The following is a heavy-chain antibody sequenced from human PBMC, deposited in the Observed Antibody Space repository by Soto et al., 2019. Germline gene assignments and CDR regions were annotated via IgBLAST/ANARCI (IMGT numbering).Heavy chain of an antibody. Sequence: PGGSLRLSCAASGFTFSSYAMSWVRQAPGKGLEWVSAISGSGGSTYYADSVKGRFTISRDNSKNTLYLQMNSLRAEDTAVYYCAKDPGWLRFVIYGMDVWGQGTTVTVSS. D-gene: IGHD5-12*01. CDR3: AKDPGWLRFVIYGMDV. J-gene: IGHJ6*02. CDR2: ISGSGGST. CDR1: GFTFSSYA. V-gene: IGHV3-23*01.